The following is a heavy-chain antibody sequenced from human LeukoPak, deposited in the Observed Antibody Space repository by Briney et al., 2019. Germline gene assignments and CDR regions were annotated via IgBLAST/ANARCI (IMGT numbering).Heavy chain of an antibody. J-gene: IGHJ4*02. CDR1: GYSISSGYY. CDR2: IYHSGST. V-gene: IGHV4-38-2*02. CDR3: ARVYCSSTSCWLYFDY. Sequence: SETLSLTCTVSGYSISSGYYWGWIRQPPGKGLEWIGSIYHSGSTYYNPSLKSRVTISVDTSKNQFSLKLSSVTAADTAVYYCARVYCSSTSCWLYFDYWGQGTLVTVSS. D-gene: IGHD2-2*01.